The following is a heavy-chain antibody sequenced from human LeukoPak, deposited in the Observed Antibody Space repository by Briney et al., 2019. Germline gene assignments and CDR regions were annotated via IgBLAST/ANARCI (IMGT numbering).Heavy chain of an antibody. J-gene: IGHJ6*03. Sequence: GSLRLSCRSSGFAFDDYVLSLDRQAPGKGLEWVGFIRSEAYGGTTEYAASVKGRFTISRDDSKSIAYLQMNSLKTKDTAVYYCTRDQLGGKPSHSYDDYTDVSGEGNTVTVSS. CDR2: IRSEAYGGTT. V-gene: IGHV3-49*04. CDR1: GFAFDDYV. D-gene: IGHD4-23*01. CDR3: TRDQLGGKPSHSYDDYTDV.